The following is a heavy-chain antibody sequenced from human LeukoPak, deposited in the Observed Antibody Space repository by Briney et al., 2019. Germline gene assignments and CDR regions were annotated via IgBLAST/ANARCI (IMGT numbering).Heavy chain of an antibody. CDR2: INHSGNT. CDR3: ARVKNYDFWSGYYTGRVWFDP. J-gene: IGHJ5*02. D-gene: IGHD3-3*01. Sequence: SETLSLTCAVYDGSFSGYYWSWIRQPPGKGLEWIGEINHSGNTNYNPSLKSRVTISVDTSKNQFSLKLSSVTAADTAVYYCARVKNYDFWSGYYTGRVWFDPWGQGTLVTVSS. CDR1: DGSFSGYY. V-gene: IGHV4-34*01.